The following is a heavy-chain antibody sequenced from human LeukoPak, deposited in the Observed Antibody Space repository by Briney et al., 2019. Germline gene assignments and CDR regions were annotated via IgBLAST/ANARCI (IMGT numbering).Heavy chain of an antibody. D-gene: IGHD3-3*01. J-gene: IGHJ4*02. CDR1: GFTFSSYW. V-gene: IGHV3-74*01. CDR2: INSDGSST. Sequence: PGGSLRLSCAASGFTFSSYWMHWVRQAPGKGLVWVSHINSDGSSTNYADSVKGRFTISRDNAKNSLYLQMNSLRAEDTAVYYCARGPPPYYDFWSGYYHFDYWGQGTLVTVSS. CDR3: ARGPPPYYDFWSGYYHFDY.